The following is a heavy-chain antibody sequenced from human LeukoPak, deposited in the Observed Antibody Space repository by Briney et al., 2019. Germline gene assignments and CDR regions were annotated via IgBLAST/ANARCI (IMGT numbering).Heavy chain of an antibody. CDR2: INPNSGGT. J-gene: IGHJ6*03. Sequence: GASVTVSCKASGYTFTGYYMHWVRQAPGQGLEWMGWINPNSGGTNYAQKFQGRVTMTRDTSISTAYMELSRLRSDDTAVYYCARDAKYYYYYMDVWGKGTTVTVSS. CDR1: GYTFTGYY. V-gene: IGHV1-2*02. CDR3: ARDAKYYYYYMDV.